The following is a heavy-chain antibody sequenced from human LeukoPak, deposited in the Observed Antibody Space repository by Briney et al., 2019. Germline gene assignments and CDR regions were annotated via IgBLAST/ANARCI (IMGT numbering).Heavy chain of an antibody. CDR1: GGSISSSSYY. CDR2: IYYSGST. CDR3: ARVDYDFWSGYLRGYFDY. D-gene: IGHD3-3*01. J-gene: IGHJ4*02. Sequence: SETLSLTCTVSGGSISSSSYYWGWIRQPPGKGLEWIGSIYYSGSTYYNPSLKSRVTISVDTSKNQFSLKLSSVTAGDTAVYYCARVDYDFWSGYLRGYFDYWGQGTLVTVSS. V-gene: IGHV4-39*07.